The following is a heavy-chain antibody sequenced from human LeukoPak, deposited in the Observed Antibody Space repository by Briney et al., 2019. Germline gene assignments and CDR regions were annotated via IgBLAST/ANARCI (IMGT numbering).Heavy chain of an antibody. CDR2: IYYSGST. D-gene: IGHD4-17*01. Sequence: KPSETLSRTCTVSGGSISSGGYYWSWIRQHPGKGLEWIGYIYYSGSTYYNPSLKSRVTISVDTSKNQFSLKLSSATAADTAVYYCARAPPTTVTEYYFDYWGQGTLVTVSS. V-gene: IGHV4-31*03. CDR3: ARAPPTTVTEYYFDY. J-gene: IGHJ4*02. CDR1: GGSISSGGYY.